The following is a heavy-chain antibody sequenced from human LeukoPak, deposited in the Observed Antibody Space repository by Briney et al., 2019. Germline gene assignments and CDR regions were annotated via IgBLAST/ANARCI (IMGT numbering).Heavy chain of an antibody. Sequence: SETLSLTCAVYGGSFSGYYWSWIRQPPGKGLEWIGSIYYSGRTYYNPSLKSRVTISVDTSKKQFSLKLSSVTAADTAVYYCARGRPDGSGSYYKFDPWGQGTLVTVSS. CDR3: ARGRPDGSGSYYKFDP. D-gene: IGHD3-10*01. CDR1: GGSFSGYY. J-gene: IGHJ5*02. V-gene: IGHV4-34*01. CDR2: IYYSGRT.